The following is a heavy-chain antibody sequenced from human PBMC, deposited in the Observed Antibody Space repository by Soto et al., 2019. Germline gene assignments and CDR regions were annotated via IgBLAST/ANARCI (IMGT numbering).Heavy chain of an antibody. CDR1: GFTFSNAW. J-gene: IGHJ3*02. V-gene: IGHV3-15*01. D-gene: IGHD6-13*01. CDR2: IKSKTDGGTT. Sequence: GGSLRLSCAASGFTFSNAWMSWVRQAPGKGMEWVGRIKSKTDGGTTDYSAPMKGRITISRSDSKNSLYLQMNSLKTKDTSGNYSNTAQPLGIAPAGDAFDIWGQGTMVTVSS. CDR3: NTAQPLGIAPAGDAFDI.